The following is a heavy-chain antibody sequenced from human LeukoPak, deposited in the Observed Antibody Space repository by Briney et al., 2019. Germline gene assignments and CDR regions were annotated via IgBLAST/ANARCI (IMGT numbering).Heavy chain of an antibody. J-gene: IGHJ6*03. V-gene: IGHV3-30*02. CDR2: IRYDGSNK. CDR1: GFTFSSYG. Sequence: GGSLRLSCAASGFTFSSYGMHWVRQAPGKGLEWVAFIRYDGSNKYYADSVKGRFTISRDNSKNTLYLQMNSLRAEDTAVYYCAKDGDYGAYYYYYYMDVWGKGTTVTISS. D-gene: IGHD4-17*01. CDR3: AKDGDYGAYYYYYYMDV.